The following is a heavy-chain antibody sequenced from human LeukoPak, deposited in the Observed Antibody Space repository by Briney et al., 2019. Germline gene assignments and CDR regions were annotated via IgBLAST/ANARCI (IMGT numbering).Heavy chain of an antibody. CDR1: GFTFCKDD. Sequence: GGSLRLSCAASGFTFCKDDFHWVRQAPGKGLEWVGAIGVTGDTYYADSVKGRFTISRDDADNYFYLQVSGLAAGDTALSYCTKEFCGGRAAVAGGSSYDFWGRGALVSVSS. CDR3: TKEFCGGRAAVAGGSSYDF. J-gene: IGHJ2*01. CDR2: IGVTGDT. D-gene: IGHD2-21*01. V-gene: IGHV3-13*01.